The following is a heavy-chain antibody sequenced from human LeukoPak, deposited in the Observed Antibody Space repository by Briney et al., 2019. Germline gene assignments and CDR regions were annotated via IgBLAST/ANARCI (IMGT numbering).Heavy chain of an antibody. Sequence: PSETLSLTCTVSGGAISSEHWSWIRQPAGKGLEWIGRIYTIGSTNYNPSLKSRVTMSVDTSKNLFSLKLNSVTAADTAVYYCARDVNPPTYYYDSSGYLSDYWGQGTLVTVSS. CDR1: GGAISSEH. CDR3: ARDVNPPTYYYDSSGYLSDY. J-gene: IGHJ4*02. D-gene: IGHD3-22*01. CDR2: IYTIGST. V-gene: IGHV4-4*07.